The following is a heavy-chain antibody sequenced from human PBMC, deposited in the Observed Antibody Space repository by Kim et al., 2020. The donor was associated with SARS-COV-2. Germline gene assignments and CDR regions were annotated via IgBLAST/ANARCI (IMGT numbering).Heavy chain of an antibody. CDR3: AKKGRVYPTKKYWYFDL. Sequence: VKGGFTTNRDKSKNTLYLQMNSLRAEDTAVYYCAKKGRVYPTKKYWYFDLWGRGTLVTVSS. J-gene: IGHJ2*01. V-gene: IGHV3-23*01. D-gene: IGHD3-16*02.